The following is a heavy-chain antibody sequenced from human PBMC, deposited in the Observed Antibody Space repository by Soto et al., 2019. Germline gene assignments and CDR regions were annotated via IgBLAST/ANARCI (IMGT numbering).Heavy chain of an antibody. V-gene: IGHV3-21*01. CDR1: GFTFSSYS. Sequence: PGGSMRLSCAASGFTFSSYSMNCVRQAPGKGLEWVSSISSSSRYIYYADSGKCRFTISRDNAKNSLYLQMNSLRDEDTAGYYCARGHHYYDSSGQFDYWGQRTLVTVSS. CDR3: ARGHHYYDSSGQFDY. J-gene: IGHJ4*02. D-gene: IGHD3-22*01. CDR2: ISSSSRYI.